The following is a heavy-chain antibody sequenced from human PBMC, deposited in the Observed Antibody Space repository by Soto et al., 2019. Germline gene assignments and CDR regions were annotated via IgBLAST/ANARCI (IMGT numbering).Heavy chain of an antibody. Sequence: SETLSLTCTVSGGSFNSGGYYWSGIRQPPVKGLEWIGYIYHSGSTYYNLSLKSRVTISVDRSKNQFSLKLSSVTAADTAVYYCARAEVAYYDSSGGFDYWGQGALVTVSS. CDR1: GGSFNSGGYY. J-gene: IGHJ4*02. CDR3: ARAEVAYYDSSGGFDY. D-gene: IGHD3-22*01. CDR2: IYHSGST. V-gene: IGHV4-30-2*01.